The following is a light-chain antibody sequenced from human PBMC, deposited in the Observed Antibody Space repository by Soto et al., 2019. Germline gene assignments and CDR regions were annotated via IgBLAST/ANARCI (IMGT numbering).Light chain of an antibody. Sequence: EIVMTPSPSTLSVSPGDGATLSCRASQSVDSNLAWYQQKPGQAPRLLIYGISKRATDIPDRFSGSGSGTEFTLTISSLQPEDFATYYCQQHGQWPITFGQGTRLEI. CDR3: QQHGQWPIT. CDR2: GIS. V-gene: IGKV3D-15*01. CDR1: QSVDSN. J-gene: IGKJ5*01.